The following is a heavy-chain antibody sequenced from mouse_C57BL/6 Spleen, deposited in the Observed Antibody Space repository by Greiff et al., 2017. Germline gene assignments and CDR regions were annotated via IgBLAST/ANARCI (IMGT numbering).Heavy chain of an antibody. Sequence: VKLQQPGAELVRPGTSVKLSCPASGYTFTSYWMHWVKQRPGQGLEWIGVIDPSDSYTNYNQKFKGKATLTVDPSSSTAYMQLSSLTSEDSAVYYCSPTVVAPYAMDYWGQGTSVTVSS. J-gene: IGHJ4*01. CDR2: IDPSDSYT. CDR1: GYTFTSYW. D-gene: IGHD1-1*01. CDR3: SPTVVAPYAMDY. V-gene: IGHV1-59*01.